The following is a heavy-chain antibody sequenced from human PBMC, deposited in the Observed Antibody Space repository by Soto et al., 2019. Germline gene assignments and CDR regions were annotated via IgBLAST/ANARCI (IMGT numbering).Heavy chain of an antibody. CDR3: ARLDYDFDDPRSAFDI. CDR1: GYSIPSYW. V-gene: IGHV5-51*01. D-gene: IGHD3-16*01. J-gene: IGHJ3*02. Sequence: GDSLKISCKGSGYSIPSYWIGWVRQMPGKGLEWMGIMYPGDSDTRYSPSFQGQVTISTDKSISTAYLQWSSLKASDTAMYYCARLDYDFDDPRSAFDIWRQGTMVTVS. CDR2: MYPGDSDT.